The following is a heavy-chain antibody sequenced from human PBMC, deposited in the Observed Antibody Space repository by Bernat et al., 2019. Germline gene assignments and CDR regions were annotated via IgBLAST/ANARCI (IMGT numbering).Heavy chain of an antibody. J-gene: IGHJ4*02. CDR1: GFTFGDYV. Sequence: EVQLVESGGGLVQPGRSLRLSCTASGFTFGDYVMSWFRQAPGKGLEWVGFIRSKAYGGTTEYAASVKGRFTISRDNAKNSLYLQMNSLRAEDTAVYYCARFREYQLDYWGQGTLVTVSS. CDR3: ARFREYQLDY. V-gene: IGHV3-49*03. CDR2: IRSKAYGGTT. D-gene: IGHD2-2*01.